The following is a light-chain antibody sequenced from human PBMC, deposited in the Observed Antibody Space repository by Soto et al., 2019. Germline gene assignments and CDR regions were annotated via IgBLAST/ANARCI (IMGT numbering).Light chain of an antibody. CDR1: QSVTSN. CDR3: QHEFHGPST. CDR2: GAS. Sequence: EIVMTQSPATRSVSPGERATLSCRASQSVTSNLAWYQQKPGRAPRRLIYGASTRATGIPARFSGSGSGTEFTLTIRNLQSEDFALYYCQHEFHGPSTFGQGTNREIK. J-gene: IGKJ2*01. V-gene: IGKV3-15*01.